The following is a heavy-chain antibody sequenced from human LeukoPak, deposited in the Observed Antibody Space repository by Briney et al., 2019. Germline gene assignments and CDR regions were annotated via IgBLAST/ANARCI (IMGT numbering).Heavy chain of an antibody. CDR1: GFTFSSYG. D-gene: IGHD3-10*01. CDR3: ATDRGHAFDI. V-gene: IGHV3-33*01. CDR2: IWYDGSNK. Sequence: PGGSLRLSCAASGFTFSSYGMHWVRQAPGKGLEWVAVIWYDGSNKYYADSVKGRFTISRDNSKNTLFLQMNSLTAEDTAVYYCATDRGHAFDIWGQGAMVTVS. J-gene: IGHJ3*02.